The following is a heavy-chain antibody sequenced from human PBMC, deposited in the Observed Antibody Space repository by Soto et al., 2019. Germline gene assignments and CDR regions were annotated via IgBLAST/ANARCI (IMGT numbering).Heavy chain of an antibody. CDR1: GLTFSSYA. J-gene: IGHJ3*02. D-gene: IGHD2-21*02. V-gene: IGHV3-23*01. CDR3: AKDSSHCGGDCYSLDAFDI. Sequence: GGSLRLSCAASGLTFSSYAMSWVRQAPGKGLEWVSAISGSGGSTYYADSVKGRFTISRDNSKNTLYLQINSLRAEDTAVYYCAKDSSHCGGDCYSLDAFDIWGQGTMVTVSS. CDR2: ISGSGGST.